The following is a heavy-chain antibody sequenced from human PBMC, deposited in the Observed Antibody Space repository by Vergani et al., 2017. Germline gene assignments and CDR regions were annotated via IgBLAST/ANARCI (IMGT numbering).Heavy chain of an antibody. Sequence: EVQLVQSGAEVKKPGESLKISCKGSGYSFTSYWIGWVRQMPGQGLEWMGIIYPGDSDTRYSPSFQGQVTISADKSISTAYLQWSSLKASDTAMYYCARHLHCSSTSCSGIYYMDVWGQGTTVTVSS. CDR2: IYPGDSDT. CDR3: ARHLHCSSTSCSGIYYMDV. D-gene: IGHD2-2*01. CDR1: GYSFTSYW. V-gene: IGHV5-51*01. J-gene: IGHJ6*03.